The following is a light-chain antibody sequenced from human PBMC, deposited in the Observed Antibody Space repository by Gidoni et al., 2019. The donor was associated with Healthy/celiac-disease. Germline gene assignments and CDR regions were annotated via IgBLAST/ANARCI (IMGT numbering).Light chain of an antibody. CDR3: AAWDDSLNGYV. V-gene: IGLV1-44*01. Sequence: QSVLTQPPSASGTPGQRVTISCSGSSSNIGSNMVNWYQQLPGTAPKLLIYSNDQRPSGVPDRFSGSKSGTSASLAISGLQYEDEADYSCAAWDDSLNGYVFGTGTKVTVL. J-gene: IGLJ1*01. CDR2: SND. CDR1: SSNIGSNM.